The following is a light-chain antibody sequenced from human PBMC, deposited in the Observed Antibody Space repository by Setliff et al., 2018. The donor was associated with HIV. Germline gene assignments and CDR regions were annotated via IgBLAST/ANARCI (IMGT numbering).Light chain of an antibody. V-gene: IGLV2-11*01. J-gene: IGLJ1*01. CDR2: DVT. Sequence: QSVLTQPASVSGSPGQSITISCTGTSSDVGGYNFVAWYQQHTGKAPKLIIFDVTDRPSGVPDRFSGSKSQNTASLTISGLQPEDEADYYCCSYVGSYSYIFGTGTKVTVL. CDR1: SSDVGGYNF. CDR3: CSYVGSYSYI.